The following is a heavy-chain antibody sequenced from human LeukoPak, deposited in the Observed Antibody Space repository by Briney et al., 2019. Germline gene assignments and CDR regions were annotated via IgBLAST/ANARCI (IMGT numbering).Heavy chain of an antibody. J-gene: IGHJ3*02. D-gene: IGHD3-22*01. V-gene: IGHV4-31*03. Sequence: SETLSLTCTVSGGSISSGDYYWSWIRQHPGKGLEWIGYIYYTGSTYYNPSLRSRVTISVDTSKNHFSLKLSSVTAADTAVYYCARGFYYDSGGSRVDTFDIWGQGAMVTVSS. CDR1: GGSISSGDYY. CDR2: IYYTGST. CDR3: ARGFYYDSGGSRVDTFDI.